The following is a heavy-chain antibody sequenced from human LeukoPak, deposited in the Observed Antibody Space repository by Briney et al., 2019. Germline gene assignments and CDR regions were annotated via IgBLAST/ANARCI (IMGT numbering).Heavy chain of an antibody. CDR1: GYIFTDYH. J-gene: IGHJ4*02. CDR2: ISTYNDGT. V-gene: IGHV1-18*01. CDR3: ARDGPGFGYFDH. Sequence: ASVKVSCKTSGYIFTDYHINWLRQAPGQGLEWIGWISTYNDGTKFLQKFQGRVTLTTDTSTTTGYMELRSLTSDDTAVYYCARDGPGFGYFDHWGQGTVVTVSS. D-gene: IGHD3-16*01.